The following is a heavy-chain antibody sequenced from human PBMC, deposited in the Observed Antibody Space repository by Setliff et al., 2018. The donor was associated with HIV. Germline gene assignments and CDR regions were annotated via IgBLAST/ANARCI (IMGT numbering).Heavy chain of an antibody. CDR2: INQSGRT. CDR3: ARVSITYWYSIPTFYYYYMDV. CDR1: GGSFSGYH. Sequence: PSETLSLTCAVYGGSFSGYHWNWIRQPPGKGLEWIGEINQSGRTNYNPSLKSRVTISVDTSKNQFSLKLRSVTAADTAMYYCARVSITYWYSIPTFYYYYMDVWGKGTKVTVSS. D-gene: IGHD2-15*01. V-gene: IGHV4-34*01. J-gene: IGHJ6*03.